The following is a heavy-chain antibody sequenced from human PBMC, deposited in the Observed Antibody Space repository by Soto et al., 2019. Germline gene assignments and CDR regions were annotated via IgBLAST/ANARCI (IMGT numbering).Heavy chain of an antibody. CDR2: ISYDGSTK. V-gene: IGHV3-30-3*01. Sequence: QVQLVESGGGVVQPGRSLRLSCAASGFTFSSYDIHWVRQAPGKGLEWVALISYDGSTKYYADSVKGRFTISRDNSKNTLYLQMNSLRAEDTAVYYCARHKRDLRFLEWSYYFDYWGHGTQVTVSS. CDR1: GFTFSSYD. J-gene: IGHJ4*01. D-gene: IGHD3-3*01. CDR3: ARHKRDLRFLEWSYYFDY.